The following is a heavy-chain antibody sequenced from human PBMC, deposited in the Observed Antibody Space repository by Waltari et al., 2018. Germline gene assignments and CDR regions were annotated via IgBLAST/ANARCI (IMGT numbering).Heavy chain of an antibody. V-gene: IGHV3-7*03. CDR3: ARVLGMGWFDP. CDR2: IKEDGSTK. J-gene: IGHJ5*02. D-gene: IGHD3-16*01. CDR1: GFSFSAYW. Sequence: EVQVVESGGDLVQPGGSLRLPCVASGFSFSAYWMGWLRQVPGKGLEWVANIKEDGSTKFYVDSVKGRFTISRDNAKNSLYLQMDSLRVEDTAVFYCARVLGMGWFDPWGQGTLVTVSS.